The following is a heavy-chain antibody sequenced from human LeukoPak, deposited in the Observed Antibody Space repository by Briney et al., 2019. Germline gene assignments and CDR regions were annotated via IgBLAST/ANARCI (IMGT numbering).Heavy chain of an antibody. CDR2: ISYDGSNK. Sequence: GGSLRLSCAASGFTFSSYAMHWVRQAPGKGLEWVAVISYDGSNKYYADSVKGRFTISRDNSKNTLYLQTNSLRAEDTAVYYCARDPGPLTPYYDSSGHGSGWFDPWGQGTLVTVSS. V-gene: IGHV3-30-3*01. D-gene: IGHD3-22*01. CDR1: GFTFSSYA. J-gene: IGHJ5*02. CDR3: ARDPGPLTPYYDSSGHGSGWFDP.